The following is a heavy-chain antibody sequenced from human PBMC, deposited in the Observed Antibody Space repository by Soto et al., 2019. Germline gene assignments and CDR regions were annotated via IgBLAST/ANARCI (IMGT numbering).Heavy chain of an antibody. V-gene: IGHV3-30*18. J-gene: IGHJ4*02. Sequence: VGSLRLSCAASGFTFSSYGMHWVRQAPGKGLEWVAVISYDGSNKYYADSVKGRFTISRDNSKNTLYLQMNSLRAEDTAVYYCAKDLYYYYRLLDYCGQRTLLTVSS. D-gene: IGHD3-10*01. CDR1: GFTFSSYG. CDR3: AKDLYYYYRLLDY. CDR2: ISYDGSNK.